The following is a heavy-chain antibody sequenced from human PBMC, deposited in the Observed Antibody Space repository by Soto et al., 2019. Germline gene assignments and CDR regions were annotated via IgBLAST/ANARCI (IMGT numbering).Heavy chain of an antibody. D-gene: IGHD1-26*01. Sequence: GGSLRLSCAASGFTFSSYAMTWVRQAPGKGLEWVSTISGSGGSTYHADSVKGRFTFSRDNSKNTLYLQMNSLKADDTAIYYCARGVRGLQYWGQGTLVTVSS. V-gene: IGHV3-23*01. CDR1: GFTFSSYA. J-gene: IGHJ4*02. CDR3: ARGVRGLQY. CDR2: ISGSGGST.